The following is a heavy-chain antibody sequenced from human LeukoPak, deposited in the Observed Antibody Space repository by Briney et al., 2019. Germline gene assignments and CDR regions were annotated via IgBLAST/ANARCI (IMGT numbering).Heavy chain of an antibody. D-gene: IGHD1-26*01. CDR1: GGSISSYY. CDR3: ARATWDPNYYYMDV. Sequence: SETLSLTCIVSGGSISSYYWSWIRQPPGKGLEWIGYIYYSGGTNYNPSLKSRVTISVDTSKNQFSLKLSSVTAADTAVYYCARATWDPNYYYMDVWGKGTTVTISS. CDR2: IYYSGGT. V-gene: IGHV4-59*01. J-gene: IGHJ6*03.